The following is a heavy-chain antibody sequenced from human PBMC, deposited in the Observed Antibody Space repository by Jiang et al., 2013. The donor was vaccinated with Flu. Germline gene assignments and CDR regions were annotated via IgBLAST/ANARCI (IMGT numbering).Heavy chain of an antibody. D-gene: IGHD3-22*01. V-gene: IGHV2-5*02. CDR1: DFSLSTIGVG. CDR3: ARWASGYSHFDY. CDR2: IYWDDDK. J-gene: IGHJ4*02. Sequence: PTQTLTLTCTFSDFSLSTIGVGVGWIRQSPGKALEWLALIYWDDDKTYNPSLKSRLTIARDTSDNQVVLTMANVDPVDTATYFCARWASGYSHFDYWGQGTVVTVSS.